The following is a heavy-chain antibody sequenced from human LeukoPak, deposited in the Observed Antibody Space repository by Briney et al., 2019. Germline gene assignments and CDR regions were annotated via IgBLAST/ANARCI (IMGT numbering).Heavy chain of an antibody. V-gene: IGHV3-48*04. CDR2: ISSSGSTI. CDR1: GFTFSSYG. D-gene: IGHD3-9*01. CDR3: ASAKGYYDTLTGYYHPHYFDY. J-gene: IGHJ4*02. Sequence: PWGSLRLSCAASGFTFSSYGMHWVRQAPGKGLEWVSYISSSGSTIYYADSVKGRFTISRDNAKNSLYLQMNSLRAEDTAVYYCASAKGYYDTLTGYYHPHYFDYWGQGTLVTVSS.